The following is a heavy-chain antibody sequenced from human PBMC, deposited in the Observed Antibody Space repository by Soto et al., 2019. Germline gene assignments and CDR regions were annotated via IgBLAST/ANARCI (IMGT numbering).Heavy chain of an antibody. CDR1: GGSISSYY. CDR3: ARESPGAVVGYYYYRMDV. CDR2: VFYSGSI. D-gene: IGHD2-15*01. J-gene: IGHJ6*02. V-gene: IGHV4-59*01. Sequence: SETLSLTCNLSGGSISSYYWSWIRQPPGKGLEWIGYVFYSGSINYNPSLKSRVTISVDTSKNQFSLKLSSVTAADTAVYYCARESPGAVVGYYYYRMDVWGQGTTVTVS.